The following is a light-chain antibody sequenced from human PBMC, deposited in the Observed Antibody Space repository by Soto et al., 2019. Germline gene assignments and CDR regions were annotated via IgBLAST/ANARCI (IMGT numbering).Light chain of an antibody. Sequence: NFMLTQPPSVSESPGKTLSISRTRSSGSIANNYVQWYQQRPGSAPTTVIYENNQRLSGVPDRVSGSTDGSSNSASLTISGLQTEDEADYYGQSYDSDFVVFGVGTKLTVL. CDR3: QSYDSDFVV. J-gene: IGLJ2*01. V-gene: IGLV6-57*04. CDR1: SGSIANNY. CDR2: ENN.